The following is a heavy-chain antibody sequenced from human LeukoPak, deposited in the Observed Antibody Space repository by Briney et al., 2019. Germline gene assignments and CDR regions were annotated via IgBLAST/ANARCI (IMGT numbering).Heavy chain of an antibody. CDR2: IYYSGST. V-gene: IGHV4-59*08. J-gene: IGHJ6*02. CDR1: GGSISSYY. CDR3: AGDQGYDSSGYYYANYYGMDV. D-gene: IGHD3-22*01. Sequence: SETLSLTCTVSGGSISSYYWSWIRQPPGKGLEWIGYIYYSGSTNYNPSLKSRVTISVDTSKNQFSLKLSSVTAADTAVYYCAGDQGYDSSGYYYANYYGMDVWGLGITVTVSS.